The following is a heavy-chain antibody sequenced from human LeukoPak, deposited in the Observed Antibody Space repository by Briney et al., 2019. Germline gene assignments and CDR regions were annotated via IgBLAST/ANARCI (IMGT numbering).Heavy chain of an antibody. V-gene: IGHV3-7*01. CDR1: GFTFSSYW. CDR3: ARAPRYYYDSSGYYYVNYFDY. Sequence: GGSLRLSCAASGFTFSSYWMSWVRQAPGKGLEWVANIKQDGSEKYYVDSVKGRFTISRDNAKNSLYLQMNSLRAEDTAVYYCARAPRYYYDSSGYYYVNYFDYWGQGTLVTVSS. D-gene: IGHD3-22*01. J-gene: IGHJ4*02. CDR2: IKQDGSEK.